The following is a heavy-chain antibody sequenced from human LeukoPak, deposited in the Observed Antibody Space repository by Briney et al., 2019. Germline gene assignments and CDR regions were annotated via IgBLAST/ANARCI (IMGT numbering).Heavy chain of an antibody. CDR1: GFTFSSYE. CDR2: ISSSGSTI. Sequence: PGGSLRLSCAASGFTFSSYEMNWVRQAPGKGLEWVSYISSSGSTIYYADSVKGRFTIPRDNAKNSLYLQMNSLRAEDTAVYYCATSTGYSSGWYRTYYFDYWGQGTLVTVSS. D-gene: IGHD6-19*01. CDR3: ATSTGYSSGWYRTYYFDY. J-gene: IGHJ4*02. V-gene: IGHV3-48*03.